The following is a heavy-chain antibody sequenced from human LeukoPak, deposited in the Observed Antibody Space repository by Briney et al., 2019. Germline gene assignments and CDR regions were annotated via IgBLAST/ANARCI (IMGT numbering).Heavy chain of an antibody. CDR1: GGSISSGSYY. J-gene: IGHJ3*02. V-gene: IGHV4-61*02. CDR3: ASSSGTTRGAFDI. D-gene: IGHD4-11*01. Sequence: SQTLSLTCTVSGGSISSGSYYRSWIRQPAGKGLEWIGRIYTSGSTNYNPSLKSRVTISVDTSKNQFSLKLSSVTAADTAVYYCASSSGTTRGAFDIWGQGTMVTVSS. CDR2: IYTSGST.